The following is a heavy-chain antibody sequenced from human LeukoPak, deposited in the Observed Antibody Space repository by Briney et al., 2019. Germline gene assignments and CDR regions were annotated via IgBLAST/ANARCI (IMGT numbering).Heavy chain of an antibody. CDR2: IKTKTDGGTT. Sequence: GGSLRLSCGASGFAFSYAWMSWVRQAPGKGLEWVGRIKTKTDGGTTHYAAPVKGRFTISRDDSKNTLYVEMNYLETEDTAVYYCTANNAKAMTGTKFDSWGQGTLVTVSS. CDR1: GFAFSYAW. CDR3: TANNAKAMTGTKFDS. V-gene: IGHV3-15*01. J-gene: IGHJ4*02. D-gene: IGHD6-19*01.